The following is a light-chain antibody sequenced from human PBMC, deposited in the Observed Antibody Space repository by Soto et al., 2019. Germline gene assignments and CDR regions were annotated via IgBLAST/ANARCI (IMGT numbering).Light chain of an antibody. CDR2: GAS. V-gene: IGKV3-15*01. Sequence: EIVMTQSPATVSVSPGERATLSCRASQSVSNNLAWYQKKPGQSTRLLIYGASTRATGLPARFSGSGSGTDFYLCISSFQSDYFAFYYCQLYDNWWTFGQGTRVYIK. CDR3: QLYDNWWT. J-gene: IGKJ1*01. CDR1: QSVSNN.